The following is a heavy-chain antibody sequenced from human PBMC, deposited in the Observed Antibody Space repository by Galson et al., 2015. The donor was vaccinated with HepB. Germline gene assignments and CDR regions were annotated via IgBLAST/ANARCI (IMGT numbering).Heavy chain of an antibody. CDR1: GFSVTSKY. V-gene: IGHV3-66*01. D-gene: IGHD5-12*01. Sequence: SLRLSCAASGFSVTSKYLTWVRQAPGKGLEWVSVMYSGGSTYYADSVKGRFTISRDNSKNTLFLQMNSLRAEDTAVYYYARGGGYDRYYFDYWGQGTLVTVSS. J-gene: IGHJ4*02. CDR3: ARGGGYDRYYFDY. CDR2: MYSGGST.